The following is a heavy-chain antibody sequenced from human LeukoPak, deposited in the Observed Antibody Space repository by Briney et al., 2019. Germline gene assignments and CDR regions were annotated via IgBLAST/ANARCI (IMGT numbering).Heavy chain of an antibody. V-gene: IGHV3-66*01. CDR2: IYTGGTT. D-gene: IGHD3-16*01. CDR3: ARDVAAPGGVYFDY. Sequence: PGGSLRLSCAASGFTVSSNSMSWVRQAPGKGLVWVSVIYTGGTTYYADSVKGRFTISRDNSKNTLYLQMNSLRAEDTAVYYCARDVAAPGGVYFDYWGQGTPVTVSS. J-gene: IGHJ4*02. CDR1: GFTVSSNS.